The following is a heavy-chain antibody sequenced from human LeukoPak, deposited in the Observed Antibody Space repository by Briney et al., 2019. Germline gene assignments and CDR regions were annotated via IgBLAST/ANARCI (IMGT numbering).Heavy chain of an antibody. CDR1: GGTFSSYA. Sequence: GASVKVSCKASGGTFSSYAISWVRQAPGQGLEWMGGIIPIFGTANYAQKFQGRVTITADESTSTAYMELSSLRSEDTAVYYCARAPIVVVLAATRDYYYYMDVWGQGTTVTVSS. CDR2: IIPIFGTA. D-gene: IGHD2-2*01. CDR3: ARAPIVVVLAATRDYYYYMDV. J-gene: IGHJ6*03. V-gene: IGHV1-69*13.